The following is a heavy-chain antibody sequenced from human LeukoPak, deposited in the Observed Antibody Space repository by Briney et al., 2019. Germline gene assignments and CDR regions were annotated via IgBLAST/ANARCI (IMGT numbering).Heavy chain of an antibody. V-gene: IGHV4-39*01. D-gene: IGHD5-18*01. CDR2: IYYSGST. J-gene: IGHJ4*02. CDR1: GCSISSYY. Sequence: SETLSLTCTVPGCSISSYYWGWIRQPPGKGLEWIGSIYYSGSTYYNPSLKSRVTISVDTSKNQFSLKLSSVTAADTAVYYCSRHETGYEIIDYWGQGTLVTVSS. CDR3: SRHETGYEIIDY.